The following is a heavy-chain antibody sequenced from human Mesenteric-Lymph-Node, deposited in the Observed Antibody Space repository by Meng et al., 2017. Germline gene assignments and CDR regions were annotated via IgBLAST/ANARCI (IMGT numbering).Heavy chain of an antibody. CDR2: VYFSGNT. Sequence: SETLSLTCTVSGGSITSRTNYWAWIRQPPGKGLEWIGSVYFSGNTYYNGSLKSRVTISVDTSKNQFSLKLSSVTAADTAVYYCARVPYCTNGVCYWGWFDPWGQGTLVTVSS. CDR3: ARVPYCTNGVCYWGWFDP. D-gene: IGHD2-8*01. V-gene: IGHV4-39*07. CDR1: GGSITSRTNY. J-gene: IGHJ5*02.